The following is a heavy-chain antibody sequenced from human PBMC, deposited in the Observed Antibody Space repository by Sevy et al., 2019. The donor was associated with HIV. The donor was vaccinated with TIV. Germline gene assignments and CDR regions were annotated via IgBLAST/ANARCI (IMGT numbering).Heavy chain of an antibody. CDR3: TSGRVRRTGTHCYGMDV. J-gene: IGHJ6*02. CDR1: GFTFSNAW. D-gene: IGHD1-1*01. V-gene: IGHV3-15*01. Sequence: GGSLRLSCAASGFTFSNAWMSWVRQAPGKGLEWVGRIKSKTDGGTTDYAAPVNGRFTISRNDSKTTQYLQMNSLKTEDTAVYYCTSGRVRRTGTHCYGMDVWGQGTTVTVSS. CDR2: IKSKTDGGTT.